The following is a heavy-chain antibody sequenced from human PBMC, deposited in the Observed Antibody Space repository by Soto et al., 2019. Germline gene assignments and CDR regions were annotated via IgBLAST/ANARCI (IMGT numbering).Heavy chain of an antibody. CDR2: IWHDGSKT. V-gene: IGHV3-33*01. CDR1: GFSFSTYG. J-gene: IGHJ6*02. D-gene: IGHD6-13*01. CDR3: ARGSIVAAEYGMDV. Sequence: QVRLVESGGGVVQPGRSLRLSCAASGFSFSTYGMHWVRQAPGKGLEWVAVIWHDGSKTYYADSVKGRLIISRDNSKHTLYGQINSLRAEDRGVYFCARGSIVAAEYGMDVWGQGTTVTVS.